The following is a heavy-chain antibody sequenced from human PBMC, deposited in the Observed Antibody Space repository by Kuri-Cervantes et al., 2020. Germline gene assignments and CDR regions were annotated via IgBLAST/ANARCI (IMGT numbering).Heavy chain of an antibody. D-gene: IGHD3-10*01. V-gene: IGHV4-38-2*01. CDR3: AGEVTNRGY. J-gene: IGHJ4*02. CDR2: IYHSGST. CDR1: GFTFSSYA. Sequence: GSLRLSCAASGFTFSSYAMSWVRQAPGKGLEWIGSIYHSGSTYYNPSLKSRVTISVDTSKNQFSLKLSSVTAADTAVYYCAGEVTNRGYWGQGTLVTVSS.